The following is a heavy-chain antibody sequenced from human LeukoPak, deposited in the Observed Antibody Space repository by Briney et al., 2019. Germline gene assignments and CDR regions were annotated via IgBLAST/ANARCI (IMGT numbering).Heavy chain of an antibody. Sequence: GGSLRLSCAASGFTFSSYWMSWVRQAPGKGLEWVANIKQDGSEKYYVDSVKGRFTISRDNAKNSLYLQMNSLRAEDTAVYYCAKDRLPGYSSSWYEGWGQGTLVTVSS. J-gene: IGHJ4*02. D-gene: IGHD6-13*01. CDR1: GFTFSSYW. CDR3: AKDRLPGYSSSWYEG. V-gene: IGHV3-7*03. CDR2: IKQDGSEK.